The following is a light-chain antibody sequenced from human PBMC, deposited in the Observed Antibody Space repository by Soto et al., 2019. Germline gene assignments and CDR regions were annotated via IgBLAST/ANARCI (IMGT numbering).Light chain of an antibody. J-gene: IGLJ1*01. V-gene: IGLV2-14*01. CDR1: SSDVGAYDY. Sequence: QSVLTQPASVSGSPGQSITISCTGTSSDVGAYDYVSWYQQDPGKAPKLIISDVSHRPSGVSIRFSGSKSGNTASLSISGLQVEDEADFYCASYTSGSTAYVFGTGTKVTVL. CDR3: ASYTSGSTAYV. CDR2: DVS.